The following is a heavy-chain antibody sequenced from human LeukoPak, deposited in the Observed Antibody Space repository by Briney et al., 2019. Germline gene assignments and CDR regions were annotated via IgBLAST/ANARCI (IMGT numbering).Heavy chain of an antibody. V-gene: IGHV4-39*07. J-gene: IGHJ6*03. CDR3: ARINVDTPYYYYMDV. CDR2: IYYSGST. D-gene: IGHD5-18*01. Sequence: SETLSLTCTVSGGSISSSSYYWGWIRQPPGKGLEWIGSIYYSGSTYYNPSLKSRVTISVDTSKNQFSLKLSSVTAADTAVYYCARINVDTPYYYYMDVWGKGTTVTVSS. CDR1: GGSISSSSYY.